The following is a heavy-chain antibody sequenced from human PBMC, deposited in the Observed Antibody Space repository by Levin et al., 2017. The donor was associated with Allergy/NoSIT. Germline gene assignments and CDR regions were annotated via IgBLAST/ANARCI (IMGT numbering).Heavy chain of an antibody. CDR3: ARVWTVGTYYYYIDV. CDR1: GYTFTGNY. CDR2: INPNSGGT. V-gene: IGHV1-2*02. J-gene: IGHJ6*03. D-gene: IGHD3/OR15-3a*01. Sequence: ASVKVSCRASGYTFTGNYLHWVRQAPGQGLEWMGWINPNSGGTKYAQKFQGRVTMTKDTSISTAYMELSSLRSDDTAVYYCARVWTVGTYYYYIDVWGKGTTVTVSS.